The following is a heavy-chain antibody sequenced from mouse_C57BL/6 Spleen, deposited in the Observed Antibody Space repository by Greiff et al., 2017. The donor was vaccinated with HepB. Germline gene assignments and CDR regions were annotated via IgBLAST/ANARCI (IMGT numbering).Heavy chain of an antibody. Sequence: QVQLQQPGAELVRPGTSVKLSCKASGYTFTSYWMHWVKQRPGQGLEWIGVIDPSDSYTNYNQKFKGKATLTVDTSSSTAYMQLSSLTSEDSAVYYCARSPGLYYYAMDYWGQGTSVTVSS. J-gene: IGHJ4*01. CDR1: GYTFTSYW. CDR2: IDPSDSYT. V-gene: IGHV1-59*01. CDR3: ARSPGLYYYAMDY.